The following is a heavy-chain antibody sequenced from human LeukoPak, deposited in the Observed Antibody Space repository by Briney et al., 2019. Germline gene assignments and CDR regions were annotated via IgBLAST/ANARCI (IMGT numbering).Heavy chain of an antibody. CDR1: GGSISSYY. CDR3: ARVGGGSYYSWQAFDI. D-gene: IGHD1-26*01. J-gene: IGHJ3*02. CDR2: IYYSGST. Sequence: SETLSLTCTVSGGSISSYYWSWIRQPPGKGLEWIVYIYYSGSTNYNPSLKSRVTISVDTSKNQFSLKLSSVTAADTAVYYCARVGGGSYYSWQAFDIWGQGTMVTVSS. V-gene: IGHV4-59*01.